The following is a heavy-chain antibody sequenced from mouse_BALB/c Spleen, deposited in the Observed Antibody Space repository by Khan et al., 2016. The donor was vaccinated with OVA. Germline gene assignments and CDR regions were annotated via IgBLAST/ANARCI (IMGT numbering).Heavy chain of an antibody. V-gene: IGHV14-1*02. J-gene: IGHJ3*01. CDR2: IDPENGKT. CDR1: GFNIKDSY. Sequence: VQLQQSGADLVRPGALVKLSCKASGFNIKDSYMHWVKQRPEQGLEWIGWIDPENGKTIYDPKFQDKASITADTSSNTAYMQLISLTSADTAVYYCARSGYFAWFGYWGQGTLVTVSA. CDR3: ARSGYFAWFGY.